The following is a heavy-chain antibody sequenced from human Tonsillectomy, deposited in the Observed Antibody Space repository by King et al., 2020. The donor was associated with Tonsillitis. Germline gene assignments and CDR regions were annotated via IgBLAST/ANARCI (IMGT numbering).Heavy chain of an antibody. Sequence: VQLVESGGRVVQPGRSLRLSCAASGFTFSNYGMHWFLQAPAKRLEGVAGISYDGSIKYYVDSLKGRFTISRDNSKNTLYLQMSSLRAEDTAVYYFANGRLLFPPFDHWGQGTLVTVSS. CDR3: ANGRLLFPPFDH. CDR1: GFTFSNYG. CDR2: ISYDGSIK. D-gene: IGHD2-21*02. J-gene: IGHJ4*02. V-gene: IGHV3-30*18.